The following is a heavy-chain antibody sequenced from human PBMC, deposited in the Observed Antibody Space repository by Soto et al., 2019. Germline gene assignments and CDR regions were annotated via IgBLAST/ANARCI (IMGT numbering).Heavy chain of an antibody. CDR2: IYSGGST. CDR1: GFTVSSNY. J-gene: IGHJ6*02. Sequence: GGSLRLSCAASGFTVSSNYMSWVRQAPGKGLEWVSVIYSGGSTYYADSVKGRFTISRDNSKNTLYLQMNSLRAEDTAVYYCARDHATIPYGMDVWGQGTTVTVSS. D-gene: IGHD3-9*01. CDR3: ARDHATIPYGMDV. V-gene: IGHV3-53*01.